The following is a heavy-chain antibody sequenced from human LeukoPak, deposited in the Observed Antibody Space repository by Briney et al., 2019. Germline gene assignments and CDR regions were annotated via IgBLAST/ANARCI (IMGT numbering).Heavy chain of an antibody. CDR1: GGSTIDNSFY. Sequence: SDAVSLTCTVTGGSTIDNSFYWGWIRQPPGKGLEWIGRIFHSGTTNYNPSLERRVTIAVDTSKNQFSLRLTSVTAADTALYYCARLTDSWGQGTLVTVSS. CDR2: IFHSGTT. J-gene: IGHJ4*02. V-gene: IGHV4-39*01. CDR3: ARLTDS.